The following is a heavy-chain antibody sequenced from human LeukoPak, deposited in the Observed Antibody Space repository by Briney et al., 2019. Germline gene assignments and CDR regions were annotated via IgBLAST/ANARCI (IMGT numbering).Heavy chain of an antibody. CDR3: ARMGPRIAVAVPFDY. Sequence: SETLSLTCTVSGGSISSSSYYWGWIRQPPGKGLEWIGSIYYSGSTYYNPSLKSRVTISVDTSKNQFSLKLSSVTAADTAAYYCARMGPRIAVAVPFDYWGQGTLVTVSS. CDR1: GGSISSSSYY. V-gene: IGHV4-39*01. CDR2: IYYSGST. D-gene: IGHD6-19*01. J-gene: IGHJ4*02.